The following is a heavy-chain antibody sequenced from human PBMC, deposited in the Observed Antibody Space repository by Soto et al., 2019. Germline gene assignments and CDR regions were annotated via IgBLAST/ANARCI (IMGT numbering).Heavy chain of an antibody. CDR1: GGSINSGAYY. CDR3: AAGGGLPRYY. CDR2: IYYSGTT. V-gene: IGHV4-31*03. Sequence: SETLSLTCTVSGGSINSGAYYWSWIRQRPGKGLEWVGYIYYSGTTYYNPSLESRLIISRDTAKNQFSLKLSSVTAADTAVYYCAAGGGLPRYYWGQGTLVTVSS. J-gene: IGHJ4*02. D-gene: IGHD5-12*01.